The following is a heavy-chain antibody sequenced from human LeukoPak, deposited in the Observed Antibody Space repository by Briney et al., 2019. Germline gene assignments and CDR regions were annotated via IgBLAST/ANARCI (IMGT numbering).Heavy chain of an antibody. J-gene: IGHJ6*03. D-gene: IGHD6-13*01. Sequence: GGSLRLSCAASGFTFSSYEMNWVRQAPGKGLEWVSYISSSGSTIYYADSVKGRFTISIDNAKNSLYLQMSSLTAEDTGLYYCARDATTAVGWVYMDVWGKGTTVTISS. CDR3: ARDATTAVGWVYMDV. CDR1: GFTFSSYE. CDR2: ISSSGSTI. V-gene: IGHV3-48*03.